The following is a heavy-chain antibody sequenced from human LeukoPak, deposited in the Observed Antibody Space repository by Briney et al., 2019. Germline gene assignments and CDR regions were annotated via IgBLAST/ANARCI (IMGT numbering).Heavy chain of an antibody. CDR1: GGSFSAYY. D-gene: IGHD3-3*01. CDR2: INHGGST. J-gene: IGHJ4*02. CDR3: ARYDFNKFFDY. Sequence: SETLSLTCAVYGGSFSAYYWTWIRQPPGKGLEWIGEINHGGSTNYDPSLKSRVTISIDTAKNQFSLKMSSVTAADTAVYYCARYDFNKFFDYWGQGTLVTVSS. V-gene: IGHV4-34*01.